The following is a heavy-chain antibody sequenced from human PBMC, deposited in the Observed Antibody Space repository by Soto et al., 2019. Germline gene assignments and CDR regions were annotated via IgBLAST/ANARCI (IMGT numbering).Heavy chain of an antibody. Sequence: GGSLRLSCAASGFTFSSYAMSWVRQAPGKGLEWVSAISGSGGSTYYADSVKGRFTISRDNSKNTLYLQMNSLRAEDTPVYYCAKDGDPADYFDYWGQGTLVTVSS. CDR3: AKDGDPADYFDY. CDR1: GFTFSSYA. J-gene: IGHJ4*02. CDR2: ISGSGGST. V-gene: IGHV3-23*01. D-gene: IGHD2-21*01.